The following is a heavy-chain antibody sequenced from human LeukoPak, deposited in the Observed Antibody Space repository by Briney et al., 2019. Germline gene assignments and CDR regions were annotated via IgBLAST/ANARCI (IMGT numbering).Heavy chain of an antibody. J-gene: IGHJ4*02. D-gene: IGHD3-10*01. V-gene: IGHV3-30*03. CDR1: GFTFSRHG. CDR2: ISYDGSNK. Sequence: GGSLRLSCAASGFTFSRHGMHWVRQAPGKGLEWVAVISYDGSNKYYADSVKGRFTISRDNSKNTLYLQMNSLRAEDTAVYYCARDQASFGELSPFDYWGQGTLVTVSS. CDR3: ARDQASFGELSPFDY.